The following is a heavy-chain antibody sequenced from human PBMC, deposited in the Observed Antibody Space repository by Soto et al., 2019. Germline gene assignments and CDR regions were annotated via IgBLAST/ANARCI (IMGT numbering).Heavy chain of an antibody. D-gene: IGHD6-13*01. Sequence: QVQLVQSGAEVKKHGASVRVSCKAYGYTITCCAMHWVRQAPGQRPEWMGWFNAGDGDTKYSQNFQGRFTIIRDTSASTVYMELSSLRPEDTAVYYCARDGEDKAAAAMVYWGQGTLVTVSS. V-gene: IGHV1-3*01. CDR1: GYTITCCA. CDR3: ARDGEDKAAAAMVY. J-gene: IGHJ4*02. CDR2: FNAGDGDT.